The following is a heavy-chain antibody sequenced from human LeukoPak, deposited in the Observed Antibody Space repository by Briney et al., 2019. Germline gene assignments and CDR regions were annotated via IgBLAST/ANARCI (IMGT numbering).Heavy chain of an antibody. D-gene: IGHD3-10*01. J-gene: IGHJ5*02. Sequence: GASVKVSCKASGYTFTDYSMHWVRQAPGQGLEWMGWISPDSGGTKSAQKFQGRTTMTRDTSINTAYMELRSLRSDDTAVYYCARDYFGSGCYSPFDPWGQGTLITVSS. CDR1: GYTFTDYS. CDR3: ARDYFGSGCYSPFDP. CDR2: ISPDSGGT. V-gene: IGHV1-2*02.